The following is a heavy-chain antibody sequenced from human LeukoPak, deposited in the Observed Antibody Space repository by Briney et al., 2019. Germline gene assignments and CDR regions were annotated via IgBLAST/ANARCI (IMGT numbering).Heavy chain of an antibody. D-gene: IGHD4-11*01. V-gene: IGHV3-64*01. Sequence: GGSLTLSRSASGFTFSSYAMHCARHPPGGGREYVSAINSNGGSTYYANSVKGRFNISRDNSKNTLYLQMGSLRAEDMAVYYCAREMSTVTSPFDCWGQGTLVTVSS. CDR3: AREMSTVTSPFDC. CDR2: INSNGGST. J-gene: IGHJ4*02. CDR1: GFTFSSYA.